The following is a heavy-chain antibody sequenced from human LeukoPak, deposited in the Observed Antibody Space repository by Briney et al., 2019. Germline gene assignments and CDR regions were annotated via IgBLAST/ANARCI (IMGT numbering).Heavy chain of an antibody. CDR2: FEYGGST. D-gene: IGHD2-8*02. CDR3: ARVKLVAVRTYWFDP. V-gene: IGHV4-39*07. J-gene: IGHJ5*02. Sequence: PSETLSLTCTVSGGSISSSSYYWGWIRQAPGKGLEWIGSFEYGGSTYYNPSLKSRVTMAVDTSKNQFSLKLSSVTAADTAVYYCARVKLVAVRTYWFDPWGQGTLVTVSS. CDR1: GGSISSSSYY.